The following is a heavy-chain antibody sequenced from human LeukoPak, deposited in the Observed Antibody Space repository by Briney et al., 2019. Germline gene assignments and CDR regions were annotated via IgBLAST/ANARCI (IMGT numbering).Heavy chain of an antibody. CDR2: INPNSGGT. V-gene: IGHV1-2*02. D-gene: IGHD3-22*01. J-gene: IGHJ5*02. CDR3: ASDKYSSGYYSPFDP. Sequence: ASVKVSCKASGYTFTGYYMHWVRQAPGQGLEWMGWINPNSGGTNYAQKFQGRVTMTRDTSISTAYMELSRLRSDDTAVYYCASDKYSSGYYSPFDPWGQGTLVTVSS. CDR1: GYTFTGYY.